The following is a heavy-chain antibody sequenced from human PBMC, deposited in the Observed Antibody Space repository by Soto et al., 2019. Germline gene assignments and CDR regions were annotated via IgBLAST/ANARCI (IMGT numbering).Heavy chain of an antibody. V-gene: IGHV4-39*02. CDR1: GGSINYNSYY. J-gene: IGHJ5*02. Sequence: SYTLSLTCSVSGGSINYNSYYWGWIRQPPGKGLEWVGGIFYTVTTYYSPSLKDRVTISVDTSKNSFSLNLTSVTAADTAVYFCARLVVVAPVANAWGQGTLVTGSS. CDR3: ARLVVVAPVANA. D-gene: IGHD2-2*01. CDR2: IFYTVTT.